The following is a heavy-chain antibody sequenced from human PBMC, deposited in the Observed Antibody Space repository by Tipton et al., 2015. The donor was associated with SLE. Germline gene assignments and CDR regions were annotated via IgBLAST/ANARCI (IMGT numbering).Heavy chain of an antibody. Sequence: SLRLSCAASGFTFSSYGMHWVRQAPGKGLEWVAVISSGGSKKYYGDSVKGRFIIARDNSKNTLYLQMNSLRAEDTAVYCCAVSREIFCYYGMDVWGQGSPVTVSS. CDR3: AVSREIFCYYGMDV. V-gene: IGHV3-30*03. J-gene: IGHJ6*02. CDR1: GFTFSSYG. CDR2: ISSGGSKK. D-gene: IGHD5-24*01.